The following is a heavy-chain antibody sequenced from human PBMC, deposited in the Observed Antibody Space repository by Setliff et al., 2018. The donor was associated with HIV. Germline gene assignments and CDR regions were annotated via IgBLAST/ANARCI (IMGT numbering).Heavy chain of an antibody. V-gene: IGHV3-30*02. CDR2: IHYDVSSK. CDR1: GFIFSSYG. D-gene: IGHD6-19*01. J-gene: IGHJ3*02. Sequence: PGGSLRLSCAAFGFIFSSYGMHWVRQAPGKGLEWVAFIHYDVSSKYYGDSVKGRFTISRDNSRNTLYLQMNSLRPEDTAVYYCAKDFGYSSGWYLVSGTFDIWGQGTMVTVSS. CDR3: AKDFGYSSGWYLVSGTFDI.